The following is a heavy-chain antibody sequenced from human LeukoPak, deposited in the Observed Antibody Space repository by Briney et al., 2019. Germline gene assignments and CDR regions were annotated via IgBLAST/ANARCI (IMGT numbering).Heavy chain of an antibody. V-gene: IGHV1-69*13. CDR2: IISIFGTA. CDR1: GVTFSSYA. J-gene: IGHJ4*02. D-gene: IGHD1-1*01. CDR3: AAGLQLENLGDFDY. Sequence: PSVKVSCKASGVTFSSYAISWVQQAPGQGLEWIGGIISIFGTANYAQKFQGRVTITADESTSTAYMELSSLRCEDTAVYYCAAGLQLENLGDFDYWGQGTLVTVSS.